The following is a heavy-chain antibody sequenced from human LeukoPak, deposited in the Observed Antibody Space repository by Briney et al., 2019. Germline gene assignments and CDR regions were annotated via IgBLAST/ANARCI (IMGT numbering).Heavy chain of an antibody. D-gene: IGHD2-2*01. V-gene: IGHV4-4*07. CDR2: IYTSGST. CDR3: ASRYCSSTSCYQNDAFDI. Sequence: SETLSLTCTVSGGSISSYYWSWIRQPAGKGLEWIGRIYTSGSTNYNPSLKSRVTMSVDTSKNQFSLKLSSVTAADTAVYYCASRYCSSTSCYQNDAFDIWGQGTMVTVSS. J-gene: IGHJ3*02. CDR1: GGSISSYY.